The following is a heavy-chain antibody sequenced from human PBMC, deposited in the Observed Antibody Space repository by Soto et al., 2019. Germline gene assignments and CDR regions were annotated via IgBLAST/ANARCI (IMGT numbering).Heavy chain of an antibody. D-gene: IGHD5-12*01. CDR2: ISARGGSS. CDR1: GFSFSSYA. V-gene: IGHV3-23*01. CDR3: AKGSIEYSASVDN. J-gene: IGHJ4*02. Sequence: EVQLPESGGGLVQPGGSLRLSCAASGFSFSSYAMVWVRQAPGKGLEWVSVISARGGSSYFADSVKGRFTISRDNSKNVLSLEMNSLRAEDTAIYFCAKGSIEYSASVDNWGQGTLVLVSS.